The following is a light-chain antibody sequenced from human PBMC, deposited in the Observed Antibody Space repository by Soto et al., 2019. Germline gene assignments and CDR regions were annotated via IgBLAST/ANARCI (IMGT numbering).Light chain of an antibody. Sequence: DIQMTQSPSTLSASVGDRVTITCRASQSISSWLAWYQQKPGKAPKLLIYDAYSLASGVPSRFSGSGSGTELSLTISKLQPDDFATYDCQQYKSYPYPFGQGTKLEI. CDR3: QQYKSYPYP. V-gene: IGKV1-5*01. CDR2: DAY. J-gene: IGKJ2*01. CDR1: QSISSW.